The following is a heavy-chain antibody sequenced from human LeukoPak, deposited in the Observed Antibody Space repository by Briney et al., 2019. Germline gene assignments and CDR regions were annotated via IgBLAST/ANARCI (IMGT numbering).Heavy chain of an antibody. CDR3: ARGGRAVDY. J-gene: IGHJ4*02. CDR2: IEQDGSDK. V-gene: IGHV3-7*01. CDR1: GFTFSSYW. Sequence: GGSLRLSCAASGFTFSSYWMNWVRQAPGKGLEWVAFIEQDGSDKYYVDSAKGRFTVSRDNAKNSLYLQMNSLRADDTAVYYCARGGRAVDYWGQGTLVTVSS. D-gene: IGHD6-13*01.